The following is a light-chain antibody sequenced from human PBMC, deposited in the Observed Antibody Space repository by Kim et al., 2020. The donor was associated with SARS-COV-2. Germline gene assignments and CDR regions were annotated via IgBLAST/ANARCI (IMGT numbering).Light chain of an antibody. V-gene: IGLV3-1*01. CDR3: QAWDSSTFWV. Sequence: SYELTQPPSVSVSPGQTASITCSGDKLGDQYACWYQQKPGQSPVLVIYQDSKRPSGIPERFSGSNSGNTATLTISGTQAMDEADYSCQAWDSSTFWVFGGGTKLTVL. CDR1: KLGDQY. CDR2: QDS. J-gene: IGLJ3*02.